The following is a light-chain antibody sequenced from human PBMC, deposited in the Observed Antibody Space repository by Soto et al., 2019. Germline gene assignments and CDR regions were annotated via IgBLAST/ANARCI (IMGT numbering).Light chain of an antibody. Sequence: DIQLTQSPSFLSASVGDRVTITCRASQGISSYLAWYQQKPGKAPKLLIYAASTLQSGVPSRFSGSGSGTEFTLTISSLQPEDFATYYCQQLNSYPPSTFGQGTRREIK. CDR1: QGISSY. CDR2: AAS. J-gene: IGKJ5*01. CDR3: QQLNSYPPST. V-gene: IGKV1-9*01.